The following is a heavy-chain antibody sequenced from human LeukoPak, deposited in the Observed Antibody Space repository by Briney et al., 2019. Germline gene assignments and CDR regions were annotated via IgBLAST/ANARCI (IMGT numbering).Heavy chain of an antibody. CDR3: ARGLSRTPPGGY. D-gene: IGHD2-2*01. CDR1: RGSFSGYY. Sequence: SETLSLTCAVYRGSFSGYYWSWIRQPPGKGLEWIGEINHMGSTNYNPSRKSRFTISVDTYKNQFSLKLNSVTAADTAVYYCARGLSRTPPGGYWGQGTLVTVSS. CDR2: INHMGST. J-gene: IGHJ4*02. V-gene: IGHV4-34*01.